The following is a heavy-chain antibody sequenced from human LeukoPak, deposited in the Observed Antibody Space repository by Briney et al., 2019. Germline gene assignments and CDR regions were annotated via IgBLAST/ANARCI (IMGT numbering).Heavy chain of an antibody. Sequence: ASVKVSCKAFEYTFASYAIHWVRQAPGQSLEWMGWINAGNGNTKYSQEFQGRVTITRDTSATTVYVELSSLRSEDMAVYYCARDRAPKTVTSEVDAFDIWGQGTMVTVSS. CDR1: EYTFASYA. V-gene: IGHV1-3*03. CDR2: INAGNGNT. CDR3: ARDRAPKTVTSEVDAFDI. J-gene: IGHJ3*02. D-gene: IGHD4-17*01.